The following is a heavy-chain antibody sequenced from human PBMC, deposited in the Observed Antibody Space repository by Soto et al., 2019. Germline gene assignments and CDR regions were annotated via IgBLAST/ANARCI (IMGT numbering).Heavy chain of an antibody. CDR1: GFTFSMFS. J-gene: IGHJ5*02. D-gene: IGHD4-17*01. CDR2: ISSNGDST. Sequence: GGSLRLSCSASGFTFSMFSMHWVRQAPGKGLEYVSGISSNGDSTYYADSVKGRFTISRDNSKNTLYLQMNSLRAVDTAVYYCVHPRSTVQIPPTWGQGTLVTVSS. V-gene: IGHV3-64D*06. CDR3: VHPRSTVQIPPT.